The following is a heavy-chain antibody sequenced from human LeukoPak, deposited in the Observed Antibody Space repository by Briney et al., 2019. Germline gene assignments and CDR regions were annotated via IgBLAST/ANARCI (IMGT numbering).Heavy chain of an antibody. Sequence: GASVKVSCKASGGTFSSYDISWVRQAPGQGLEWMGFINPSGSSAAYAQKFQGRLTMTRDMFTSTDYMELTSLTSDDTAVYYCARDNSVGETAWWFDPWGQGTLVTVSS. D-gene: IGHD1-26*01. V-gene: IGHV1-46*01. CDR2: INPSGSSA. CDR3: ARDNSVGETAWWFDP. J-gene: IGHJ5*02. CDR1: GGTFSSYD.